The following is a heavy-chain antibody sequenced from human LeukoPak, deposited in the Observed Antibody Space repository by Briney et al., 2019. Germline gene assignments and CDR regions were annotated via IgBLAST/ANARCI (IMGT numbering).Heavy chain of an antibody. D-gene: IGHD2-2*01. Sequence: GGSLRLSCAASGFTFSHYWMHWVRQDAGKGLLLVAHINTDGTIVRYAESVQGRFTISRDNAKNTVFLQMNNLSAEDTAVYYGTRTAGMEVPSSTKYYLWYDPWGQGTPVIVSS. CDR3: TRTAGMEVPSSTKYYLWYDP. CDR2: INTDGTIV. V-gene: IGHV3-74*01. CDR1: GFTFSHYW. J-gene: IGHJ5*02.